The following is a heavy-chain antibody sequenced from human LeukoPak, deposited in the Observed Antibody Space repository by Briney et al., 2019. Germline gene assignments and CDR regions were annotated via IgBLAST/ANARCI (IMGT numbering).Heavy chain of an antibody. CDR2: INGGGDST. D-gene: IGHD2-21*01. V-gene: IGHV3-23*01. Sequence: GGSLRLSCAASGFIFNNYAMSWVRQAPGTGLEWVSTINGGGDSTFYADSVKGRFTISRDNSESTLYLQMNSLRAEDTAVYYCAKDRGDDAFDIWGQGTMVTVSS. J-gene: IGHJ3*02. CDR3: AKDRGDDAFDI. CDR1: GFIFNNYA.